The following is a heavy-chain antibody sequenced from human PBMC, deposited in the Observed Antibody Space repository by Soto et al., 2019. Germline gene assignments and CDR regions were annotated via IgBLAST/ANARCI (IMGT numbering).Heavy chain of an antibody. V-gene: IGHV4-31*02. Sequence: HPGKGLEWIGYIHYSGSTYYNPSLKSRVTISVDTSKNQFSLKLSSVTAADTAAFFFLKAEDGIPDVCSVSAFLLNRSSDL. CDR3: LKAEDGIPDVCSVSAFLLNRSSDL. J-gene: IGHJ2*01. D-gene: IGHD2-2*01. CDR2: IHYSGST.